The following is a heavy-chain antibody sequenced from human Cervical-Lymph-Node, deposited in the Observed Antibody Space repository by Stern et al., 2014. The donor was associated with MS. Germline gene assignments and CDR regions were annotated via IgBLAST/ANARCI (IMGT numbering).Heavy chain of an antibody. CDR3: ARDHFTTSLDV. Sequence: QAQLQESGPGLVKPSQTLSLTCTVSGGSISSDNYYWTWIRQHPGKGLEWIGHIYYSGTTYYNPSLKSRVSITVDTSKNLFSLRLSSVTAADTAVYYCARDHFTTSLDVWGHGTTVTVS. V-gene: IGHV4-31*03. J-gene: IGHJ6*02. CDR1: GGSISSDNYY. CDR2: IYYSGTT. D-gene: IGHD2-2*01.